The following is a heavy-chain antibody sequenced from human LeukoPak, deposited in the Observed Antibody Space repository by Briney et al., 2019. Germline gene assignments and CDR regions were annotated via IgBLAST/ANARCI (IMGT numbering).Heavy chain of an antibody. CDR2: ISGSGDRT. V-gene: IGHV3-23*01. J-gene: IGHJ4*02. CDR1: GYTFSSHG. CDR3: AKRVPDY. Sequence: PGGSLRLSCAASGYTFSSHGMHWVRQAPGKGLEWVSGISGSGDRTYYADSVKGRFTISRDNSKNTLYLQMNNLRAEDTAVYYCAKRVPDYWGQGTLVTVSS.